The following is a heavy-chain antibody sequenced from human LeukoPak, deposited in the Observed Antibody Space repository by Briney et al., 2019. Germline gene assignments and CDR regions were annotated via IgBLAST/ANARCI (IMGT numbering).Heavy chain of an antibody. J-gene: IGHJ6*03. D-gene: IGHD4-23*01. CDR2: IGTAGDT. CDR3: ARGPGGPYYYYYYMDV. Sequence: GGSLRLSCAASGFTFSSYDIHWVRQATGKGLEWVSAIGTAGDTYYPGSVKGRFTISRENAKNSLCLQMNSLRAGDTAVYYCARGPGGPYYYYYYMDVWGKGTTVTVSS. CDR1: GFTFSSYD. V-gene: IGHV3-13*01.